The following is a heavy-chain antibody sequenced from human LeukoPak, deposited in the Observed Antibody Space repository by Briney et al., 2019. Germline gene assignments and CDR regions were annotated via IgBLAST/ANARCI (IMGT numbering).Heavy chain of an antibody. CDR2: IYPGDSDT. J-gene: IGHJ4*02. CDR3: ARQNDFRLDY. CDR1: GSPFSSYW. Sequence: GESLKISCKGSGSPFSSYWIGGVRQMPGKGLEGMGIIYPGDSDTRYSPSLEGQVTISVDTSRGTAYLQWSSLKASDTAIYYCARQNDFRLDYWGQGTLVTVSS. V-gene: IGHV5-51*01. D-gene: IGHD3-3*01.